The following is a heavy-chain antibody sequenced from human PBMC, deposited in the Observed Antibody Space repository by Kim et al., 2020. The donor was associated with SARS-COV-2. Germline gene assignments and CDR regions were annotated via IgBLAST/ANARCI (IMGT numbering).Heavy chain of an antibody. CDR1: GGSISSNDW. D-gene: IGHD6-6*01. J-gene: IGHJ5*02. CDR2: IYHSGIT. Sequence: SETLSLTCTVSGGSISSNDWWSWVRQSPGKGLEWIGEIYHSGITTYSPSLKSRVTISVAKSKNQFSLKINSVTAADTAVYYCVRELDSRSSKYFDPWGQG. CDR3: VRELDSRSSKYFDP. V-gene: IGHV4-4*02.